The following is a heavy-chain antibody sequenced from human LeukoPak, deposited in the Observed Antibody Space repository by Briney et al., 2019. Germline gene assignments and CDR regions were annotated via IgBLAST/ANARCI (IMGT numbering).Heavy chain of an antibody. CDR1: GFTFSSYA. CDR2: ISFDGTDA. D-gene: IGHD3-10*01. Sequence: GTSLRLSCAASGFTFSSYAIHWVRQAPGKGLEWVAVISFDGTDAFYADSVKGRFTISRDNSKNTLYLQMNSLRAEDTAVYYCATTRPITMVRGVIIGGWGQGTLVTVSS. V-gene: IGHV3-30*04. J-gene: IGHJ4*02. CDR3: ATTRPITMVRGVIIGG.